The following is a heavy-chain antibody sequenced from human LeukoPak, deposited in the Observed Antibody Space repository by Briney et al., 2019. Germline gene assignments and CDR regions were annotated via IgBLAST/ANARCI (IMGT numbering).Heavy chain of an antibody. CDR1: GYTFTNYD. CDR2: INPSGDIT. J-gene: IGHJ4*02. D-gene: IGHD6-19*01. V-gene: IGHV1-46*01. CDR3: ARDLSSGTYFFDY. Sequence: ASVKVSCKASGYTFTNYDMQWVRQAPGQGLEWMGIINPSGDITTYAQKFQGRVTMTRDMSTSTVYMELSSLRSEDTAVYYCARDLSSGTYFFDYWGQGTLVTVSS.